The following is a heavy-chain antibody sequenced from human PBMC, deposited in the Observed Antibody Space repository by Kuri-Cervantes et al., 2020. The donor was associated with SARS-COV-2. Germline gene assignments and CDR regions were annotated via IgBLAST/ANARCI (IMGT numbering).Heavy chain of an antibody. CDR2: IWNGGSNK. D-gene: IGHD3-10*01. CDR3: ARDVGDSGSDY. J-gene: IGHJ4*02. Sequence: GESLKISCAASGFTFSTYDMYWVRQAPGKGLEWVAFIWNGGSNKYYADSVKGRFTISRDNSKNTLYLQMDSLRGDDTAVYYCARDVGDSGSDYWGQGTLVTVSS. V-gene: IGHV3-33*08. CDR1: GFTFSTYD.